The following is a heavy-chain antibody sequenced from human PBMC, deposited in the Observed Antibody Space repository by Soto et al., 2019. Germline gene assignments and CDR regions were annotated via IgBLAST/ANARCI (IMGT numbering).Heavy chain of an antibody. V-gene: IGHV4-39*01. CDR3: ARQRTSVVTQAYFDS. CDR2: IYYSGST. D-gene: IGHD2-21*02. J-gene: IGHJ4*02. CDR1: GGSINSSSYF. Sequence: SETLSLTCSVSGGSINSSSYFWGWVRQPPGKGLEWIGSIYYSGSTYYNPSLRSRVTISVDTSKNQFSLKLRSVTAADTALYYCARQRTSVVTQAYFDSWGQGSLVTVSS.